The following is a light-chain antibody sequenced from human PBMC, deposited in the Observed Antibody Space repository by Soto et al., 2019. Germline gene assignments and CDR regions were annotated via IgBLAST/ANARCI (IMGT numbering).Light chain of an antibody. J-gene: IGKJ5*01. CDR1: QSVSSSY. Sequence: EIVLTQSPGTLSLSPGERATLSCRASQSVSSSYLAWYQQKPGQAPRLLIYGASSRATGIPDRFSGSGSGTDVTLTISRLEPEDFAVYYCQQYAGSPLTFGQGTRLEIK. V-gene: IGKV3-20*01. CDR3: QQYAGSPLT. CDR2: GAS.